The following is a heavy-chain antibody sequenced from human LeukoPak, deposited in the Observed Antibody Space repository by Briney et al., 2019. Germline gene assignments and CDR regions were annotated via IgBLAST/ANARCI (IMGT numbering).Heavy chain of an antibody. CDR1: AGSISSGSYY. V-gene: IGHV4-61*02. J-gene: IGHJ3*02. CDR3: ARVRRGYYDSSGYEDAFDI. Sequence: SETLSLTWLVEAGSISSGSYYWSWIRQPAGKGLEWIGRIYTSGSTNYNPSLKSRVTISVDTSKNHFSLKLSSVTAADTAVYYCARVRRGYYDSSGYEDAFDIWGQGTMVTVSS. CDR2: IYTSGST. D-gene: IGHD3-22*01.